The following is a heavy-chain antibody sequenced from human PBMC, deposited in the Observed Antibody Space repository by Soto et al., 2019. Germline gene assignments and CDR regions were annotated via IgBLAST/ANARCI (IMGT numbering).Heavy chain of an antibody. D-gene: IGHD2-8*02. V-gene: IGHV3-23*01. CDR2: FSGGRDTT. J-gene: IGHJ4*02. Sequence: VQLLESGGGLGQPGGSLRLSCVASGFTFSSYAMSWVRQAPGQRLEWVATFSGGRDTTWHADFVKGRFTVSRDSSKNTLSLQINSLRPEDTALYYCAKATSATCTGAICYSFDYWGQGTLVTVSS. CDR1: GFTFSSYA. CDR3: AKATSATCTGAICYSFDY.